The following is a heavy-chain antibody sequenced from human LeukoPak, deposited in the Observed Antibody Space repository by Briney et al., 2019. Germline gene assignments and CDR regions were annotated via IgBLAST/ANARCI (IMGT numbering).Heavy chain of an antibody. Sequence: PGGALRLSCAASGFTFSSYSMSWVRLAPGKGLEWVSYISSGSDTIYYADSVKGRFTISRDNAKNSLYLQMNSLRDEDTAVYYCARKYEQTWGQGTLVTVSS. CDR3: ARKYEQT. CDR2: ISSGSDTI. D-gene: IGHD2-2*01. V-gene: IGHV3-48*02. CDR1: GFTFSSYS. J-gene: IGHJ4*02.